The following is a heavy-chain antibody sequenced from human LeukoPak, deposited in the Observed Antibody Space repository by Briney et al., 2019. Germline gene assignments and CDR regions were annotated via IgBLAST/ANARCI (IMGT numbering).Heavy chain of an antibody. J-gene: IGHJ3*02. CDR1: GFAFSSYG. CDR2: IRSKAYGGTT. Sequence: PGGSLRLSCAASGFAFSSYGMHWVRQAPGKGLEWVGFIRSKAYGGTTKNAASVKDRFTISRDDSRSIAYLQMNSLKTEDTAVYYCTRRYNYDSSGYYYVRDAFDIWGQGTMVTVSS. V-gene: IGHV3-49*04. D-gene: IGHD3-22*01. CDR3: TRRYNYDSSGYYYVRDAFDI.